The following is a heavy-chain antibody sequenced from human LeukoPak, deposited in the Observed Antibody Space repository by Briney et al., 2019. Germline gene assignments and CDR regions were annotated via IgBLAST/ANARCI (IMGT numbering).Heavy chain of an antibody. CDR3: SRGPRWSGYFYRVSNWFDP. V-gene: IGHV4-34*01. CDR1: GGSISSYY. CDR2: INHSGST. J-gene: IGHJ5*02. Sequence: SETLSLTCTVSGGSISSYYWSWIRQPPGKGLEWIGEINHSGSTNYNPSLKSRVTISVDTSKNQFSLKLSSVTAADTAVYYCSRGPRWSGYFYRVSNWFDPWGQGTLVTVSS. D-gene: IGHD3-3*01.